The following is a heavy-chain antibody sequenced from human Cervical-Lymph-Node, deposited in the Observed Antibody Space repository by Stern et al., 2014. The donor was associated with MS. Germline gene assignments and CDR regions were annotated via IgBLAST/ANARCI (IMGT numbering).Heavy chain of an antibody. CDR1: GGSISSGGYY. J-gene: IGHJ6*02. D-gene: IGHD6-13*01. CDR2: IYYSGNT. CDR3: ARGSSWYGLDV. Sequence: VQLVELGPGLVKPSQTLSRTCTVSGGSISSGGYYWSWIRQHPGKGLEWIGSIYYSGNTYYNPSLKSLLTISVDTSKNQFSLKLSSVTAADTAVYYCARGSSWYGLDVWGPGTTVTVSS. V-gene: IGHV4-31*01.